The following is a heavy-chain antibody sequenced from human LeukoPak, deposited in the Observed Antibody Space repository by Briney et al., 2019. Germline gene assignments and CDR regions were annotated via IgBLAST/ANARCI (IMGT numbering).Heavy chain of an antibody. Sequence: SETLSLTCTVSGGSISSYYWSWIRQPPGKGLEWIGYIYYSGSTNYNPSLKSRVTISVDTSKNQFSLKLSSVTAADTAVYCCARMGSGIAAGTYYFDYWGQGTLVTVSS. CDR3: ARMGSGIAAGTYYFDY. CDR2: IYYSGST. CDR1: GGSISSYY. J-gene: IGHJ4*02. V-gene: IGHV4-59*01. D-gene: IGHD6-13*01.